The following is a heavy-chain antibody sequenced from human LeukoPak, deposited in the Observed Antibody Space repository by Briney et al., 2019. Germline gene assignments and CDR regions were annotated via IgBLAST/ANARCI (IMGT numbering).Heavy chain of an antibody. V-gene: IGHV3-48*01. CDR2: ISISSGII. D-gene: IGHD2-15*01. Sequence: PGGSLRLSCAASGFTFSTYSMNWVRQAPGKGLEWVSYISISSGIIYYADSVKGRFTISRDNAKNSLYLQMNSLRAEDTAVYYCAREPLNDCSGGNCYSWGFDYWGQGTLVTVSS. J-gene: IGHJ4*02. CDR3: AREPLNDCSGGNCYSWGFDY. CDR1: GFTFSTYS.